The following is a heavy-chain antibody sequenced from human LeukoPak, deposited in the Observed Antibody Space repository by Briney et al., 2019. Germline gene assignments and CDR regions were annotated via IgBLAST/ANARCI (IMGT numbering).Heavy chain of an antibody. CDR1: GXTFSRYA. D-gene: IGHD3-16*02. CDR2: ISYDGNNK. CDR3: AKDNVWGSYRYSHFDY. V-gene: IGHV3-30*18. J-gene: IGHJ4*02. Sequence: GGSLRLSCAASGXTFSRYAMHWVRQAPGKGLEWVAVISYDGNNKYYADSVQGRFTISRDNSKNTLYLQMNSLRAEDTAMYFCAKDNVWGSYRYSHFDYWGQGTLVTVSS.